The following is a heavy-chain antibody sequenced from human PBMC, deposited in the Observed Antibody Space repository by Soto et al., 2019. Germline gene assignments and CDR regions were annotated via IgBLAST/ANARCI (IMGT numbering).Heavy chain of an antibody. V-gene: IGHV4-30-2*01. CDR2: IYQSGTT. Sequence: SETLSLTCTVSGGSISSGGYSWNWIRQPPGKGLEWIGNIYQSGTTDYNPSLKSRVTISVDSSKNQFSLKLSSVTAADTAVYYCARDNRSGYYLYGMDGWGQGTTVT. D-gene: IGHD3-22*01. CDR1: GGSISSGGYS. CDR3: ARDNRSGYYLYGMDG. J-gene: IGHJ6*02.